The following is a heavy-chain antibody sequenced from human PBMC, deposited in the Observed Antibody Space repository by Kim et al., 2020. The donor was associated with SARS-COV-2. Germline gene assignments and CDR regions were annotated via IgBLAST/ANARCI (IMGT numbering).Heavy chain of an antibody. CDR2: SRNRAKRYTT. Sequence: GGSLRLSCAASGITLSDHFMDWFRQAPGKGLEWVGRSRNRAKRYTTEYAASVKVRFTIAREESENTLYLQMSSLKTEDTAVYYCARDGAPVGGTSAFDIWGQGTMVTVSS. J-gene: IGHJ3*02. CDR3: ARDGAPVGGTSAFDI. V-gene: IGHV3-72*01. CDR1: GITLSDHF. D-gene: IGHD1-26*01.